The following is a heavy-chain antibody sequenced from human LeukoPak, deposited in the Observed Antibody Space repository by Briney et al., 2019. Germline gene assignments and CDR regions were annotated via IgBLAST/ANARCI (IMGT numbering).Heavy chain of an antibody. J-gene: IGHJ4*02. CDR2: INPNSGGT. Sequence: GASVKVSCKASGYTFNGYYIHWVRQAPGQGLEWMGWINPNSGGTNYAQKFQGRVTMTRGTSISTAYMDLSRLRSDDTAVYFCARGGPTMVRGLILLPLDSWGQGTLVTVSS. CDR3: ARGGPTMVRGLILLPLDS. V-gene: IGHV1-2*02. CDR1: GYTFNGYY. D-gene: IGHD3-10*01.